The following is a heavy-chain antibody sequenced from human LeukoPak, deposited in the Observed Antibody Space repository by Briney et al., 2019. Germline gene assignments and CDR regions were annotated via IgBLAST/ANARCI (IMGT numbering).Heavy chain of an antibody. CDR3: ARVPRARAGYAYYFDY. CDR2: IIPIFGTA. Sequence: ASVKVSCKASGCTFSSYAISWVRQAPGQGIEWMGGIIPIFGTANYAQKFQGRVTITADESTSTAYMELSSLRSEDTAVYYCARVPRARAGYAYYFDYWGQGTLVTVSS. J-gene: IGHJ4*02. CDR1: GCTFSSYA. D-gene: IGHD5-12*01. V-gene: IGHV1-69*13.